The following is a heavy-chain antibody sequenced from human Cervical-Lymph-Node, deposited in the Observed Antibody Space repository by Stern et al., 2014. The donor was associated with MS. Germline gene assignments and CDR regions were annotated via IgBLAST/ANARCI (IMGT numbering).Heavy chain of an antibody. CDR2: IYFTGSS. Sequence: VQLVESGPGLVKPSETLSLTCTVSGGSIRNYFLSWIRQPPGKGLEWIGYIYFTGSSNYNPSLKSRVTISVDTSKNPSSLKLSFVTAADTAVYYCARLHFDFWNPFDIWGQGIMVTVSS. D-gene: IGHD3-3*01. V-gene: IGHV4-59*08. CDR1: GGSIRNYF. CDR3: ARLHFDFWNPFDI. J-gene: IGHJ3*02.